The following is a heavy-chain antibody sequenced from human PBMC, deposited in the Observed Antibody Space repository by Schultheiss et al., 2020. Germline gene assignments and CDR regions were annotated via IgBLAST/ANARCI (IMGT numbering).Heavy chain of an antibody. CDR3: AKDRRGYYDSSGYGGFDY. Sequence: GGSLRLSCAASGFTFSSYAMSWVRQAPGKGLEWVSAISGSGGSTYYADSVKGRFTISRDNSKNTLYLQMNSLRAEDTAVYYCAKDRRGYYDSSGYGGFDYWGQGNLVTVSS. CDR1: GFTFSSYA. D-gene: IGHD3-22*01. V-gene: IGHV3-23*01. CDR2: ISGSGGST. J-gene: IGHJ4*02.